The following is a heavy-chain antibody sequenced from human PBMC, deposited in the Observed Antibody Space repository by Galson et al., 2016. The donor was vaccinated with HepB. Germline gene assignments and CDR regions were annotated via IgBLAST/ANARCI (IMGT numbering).Heavy chain of an antibody. D-gene: IGHD2-15*01. CDR2: IYQSGDT. Sequence: SETLSLTCTVSGGAISENYWWTWVRQPPGKGLEWIGEIYQSGDTNFNPSLQSRVTMSVDKSKNLFSLSLTSVTAADTAMYYCARHPARAGSAFFDDWGQGSLVTVSS. CDR1: GGAISENYW. CDR3: ARHPARAGSAFFDD. V-gene: IGHV4-4*02. J-gene: IGHJ4*02.